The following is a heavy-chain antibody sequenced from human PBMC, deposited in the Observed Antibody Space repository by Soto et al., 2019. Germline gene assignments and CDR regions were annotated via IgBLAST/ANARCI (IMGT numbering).Heavy chain of an antibody. CDR2: IYSSGST. D-gene: IGHD3-10*01. J-gene: IGHJ6*02. CDR3: SRDSRFITRVRGVTPYYYYYGMDV. CDR1: GGSISSYD. Sequence: SETLSFTCTVSGGSISSYDWSWIRQPAGKGLEWIWRIYSSGSTEYEPSLKSRVTMSVDTSKNQFSLKLSSVNDADTAVYYCSRDSRFITRVRGVTPYYYYYGMDVWGQATTVTVS. V-gene: IGHV4-4*07.